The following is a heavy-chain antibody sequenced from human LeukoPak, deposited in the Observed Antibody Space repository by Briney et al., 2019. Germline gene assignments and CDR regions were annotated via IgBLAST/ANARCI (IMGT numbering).Heavy chain of an antibody. J-gene: IGHJ4*02. Sequence: GGSLRLSCAASGFTFNNYAMSLVRQAPGKGLEWVSAISGSGGSTYYADSVKGRFTISGDNSKNTLFLQMNSLRAEDTAVYYCAEIGGNLIYWGQGTLVTVSS. V-gene: IGHV3-23*01. CDR2: ISGSGGST. CDR3: AEIGGNLIY. D-gene: IGHD4-23*01. CDR1: GFTFNNYA.